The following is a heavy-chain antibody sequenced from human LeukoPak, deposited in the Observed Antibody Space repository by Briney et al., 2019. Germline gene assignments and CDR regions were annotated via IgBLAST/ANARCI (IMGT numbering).Heavy chain of an antibody. J-gene: IGHJ4*02. V-gene: IGHV1-2*02. D-gene: IGHD4-17*01. CDR3: ARAIYGEPFDY. CDR1: GYTFTGYY. Sequence: ASMTVSCKTSGYTFTGYYIHWVRQAPGQGLEWMGWINPNSGGTNCAQEFQGRVTMTRDTSISTAYMELSRLRSDDTAIYYCARAIYGEPFDYWGQGTLVTVSS. CDR2: INPNSGGT.